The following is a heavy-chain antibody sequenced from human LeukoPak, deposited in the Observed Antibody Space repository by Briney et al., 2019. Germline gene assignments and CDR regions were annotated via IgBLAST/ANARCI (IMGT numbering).Heavy chain of an antibody. D-gene: IGHD3-22*01. CDR2: ISYSGST. CDR1: GGSISSYY. J-gene: IGHJ4*02. V-gene: IGHV4-59*08. CDR3: ARLSYDTSGYWPDYFDY. Sequence: SETLSLTCTVSGGSISSYYWSWIRQPQGKGLEWIGYISYSGSTNYSPSLKSRVTISVDTSKNQFSLKLSSVTAADTAVYYCARLSYDTSGYWPDYFDYWGQGTLVTVPS.